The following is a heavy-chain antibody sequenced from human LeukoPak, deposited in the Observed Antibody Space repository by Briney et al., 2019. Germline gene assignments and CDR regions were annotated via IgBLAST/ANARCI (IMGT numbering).Heavy chain of an antibody. CDR2: INYSGRI. CDR3: ARLVDYDNSGDPDIFDI. Sequence: PSETLSLTCIVSSGFISSYYWSWIRQTPGKGLEWIAFINYSGRIKYNPSLQSRVSISLDTSKNHFSLQLRSVMAVDTAVYYCARLVDYDNSGDPDIFDIWGQGTTVSIS. CDR1: SGFISSYY. J-gene: IGHJ3*02. D-gene: IGHD3-22*01. V-gene: IGHV4-59*01.